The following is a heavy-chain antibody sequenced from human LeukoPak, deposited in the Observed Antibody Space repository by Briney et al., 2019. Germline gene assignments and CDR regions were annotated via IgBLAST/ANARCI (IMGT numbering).Heavy chain of an antibody. D-gene: IGHD3-3*01. CDR3: AMTRITIFGVVTHYFDY. CDR1: GFTFSSYG. V-gene: IGHV3-33*01. J-gene: IGHJ4*02. CDR2: IWYDGSNK. Sequence: PGGSLRLSCAASGFTFSSYGMHWVRQAPGKGLEWVAVIWYDGSNKYYADSVKGRFTISRDNSKNTPYLQMNSLRAEDTAVYYCAMTRITIFGVVTHYFDYWGQGTLVTVSS.